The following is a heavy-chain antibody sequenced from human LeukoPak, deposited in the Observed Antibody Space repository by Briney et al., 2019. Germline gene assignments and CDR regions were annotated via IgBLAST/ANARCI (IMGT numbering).Heavy chain of an antibody. J-gene: IGHJ4*02. CDR2: ISYDGTNK. CDR3: ARAFWSGYSLPSDSFLYYFDY. Sequence: GGSLRLSCSASGFTFGDYAMSWFRQAPGKGLEWVAVISYDGTNKYYADSVKGRFTISRDNSKNTLYLQMNSLRAEDTAVYYCARAFWSGYSLPSDSFLYYFDYWGQGTLVTVSS. CDR1: GFTFGDYA. V-gene: IGHV3-30-3*01. D-gene: IGHD3-3*01.